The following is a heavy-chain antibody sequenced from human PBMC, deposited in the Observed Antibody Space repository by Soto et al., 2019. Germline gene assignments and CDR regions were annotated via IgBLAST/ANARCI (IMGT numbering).Heavy chain of an antibody. J-gene: IGHJ6*03. CDR3: ASCPWGDYYYYCYMDV. Sequence: EVQLVESGGGLVQPGGSLRLSCAASGFTVSSNYMSWVRQAPGKGLEWVSGIYSGGSTYYADSVKGRFTISRHNSKNTLYLQMNSLRAEDTAVYYCASCPWGDYYYYCYMDVWGKGTTVTVSS. V-gene: IGHV3-53*04. CDR1: GFTVSSNY. D-gene: IGHD7-27*01. CDR2: IYSGGST.